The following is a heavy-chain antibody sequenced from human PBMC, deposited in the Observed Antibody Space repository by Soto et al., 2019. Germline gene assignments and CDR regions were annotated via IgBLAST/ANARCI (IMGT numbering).Heavy chain of an antibody. CDR1: GYTFTSYA. CDR2: INAGNGKT. Sequence: ASVKVSCKASGYTFTSYAMHWVRQAPGQRLEWMGWINAGNGKTDYPQSLQGRVTMTTDTSTNTAYMELRSLRSDDTAVYYCARDRLHTTSSITFDYWGQGALVTVSS. V-gene: IGHV1-3*01. J-gene: IGHJ4*02. CDR3: ARDRLHTTSSITFDY. D-gene: IGHD2-21*01.